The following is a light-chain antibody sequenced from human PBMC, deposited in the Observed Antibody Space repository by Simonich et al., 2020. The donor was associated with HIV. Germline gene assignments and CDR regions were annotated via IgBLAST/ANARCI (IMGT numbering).Light chain of an antibody. V-gene: IGLV2-14*03. CDR3: SSYTSSRTLV. J-gene: IGLJ2*01. Sequence: QSALTQPASVSGSPGQSITISCTGTSSDVGNYNYVSWYQQHPGKAPKLMIYYVSNRPSGVSNRFSGSKSGNTASLTISGLQAEDEADYYCSSYTSSRTLVFGGGTKLTVL. CDR2: YVS. CDR1: SSDVGNYNY.